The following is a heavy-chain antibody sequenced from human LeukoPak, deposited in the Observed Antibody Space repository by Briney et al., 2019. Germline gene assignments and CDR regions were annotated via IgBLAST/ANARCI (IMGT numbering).Heavy chain of an antibody. V-gene: IGHV4-4*07. CDR1: GGSIGSYY. D-gene: IGHD6-13*01. Sequence: SETLSLTCTVSGGSIGSYYWSWIRQPAGKGLEWIGRIYTSGGTNHNPSLKSRVTMSVDTSKNQFSLKLSSVTAADTAVYYCARDARIAADNWFDSWGQGTLVTVSS. CDR3: ARDARIAADNWFDS. CDR2: IYTSGGT. J-gene: IGHJ5*01.